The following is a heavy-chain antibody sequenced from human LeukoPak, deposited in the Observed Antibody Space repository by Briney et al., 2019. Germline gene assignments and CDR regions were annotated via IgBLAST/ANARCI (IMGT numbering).Heavy chain of an antibody. CDR1: GFTFSNYG. V-gene: IGHV3-30*18. CDR3: AKAFGSGEGYMDV. D-gene: IGHD2-15*01. J-gene: IGHJ6*03. Sequence: GGSLRLSCAASGFTFSNYGIYWVRQAPGKGRRGWAVISYDGSNKYYADSVKGRFTISRDNSKNTLYLQMNSLRVEDTAVYYCAKAFGSGEGYMDVWGKGTTVTVSS. CDR2: ISYDGSNK.